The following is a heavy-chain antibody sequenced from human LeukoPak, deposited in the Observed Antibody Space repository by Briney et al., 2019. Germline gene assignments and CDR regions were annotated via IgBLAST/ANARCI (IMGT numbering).Heavy chain of an antibody. D-gene: IGHD2-2*01. CDR3: ARHARYCGTTSRYFKY. V-gene: IGHV5-10-1*01. Sequence: GESLKISCKGSGYSFTSYWISWVRQMPGKGLEWMGRIDPSDSYANYSPSFQGHVTISADKSISTAYLQWNSLEASDTAMYYCARHARYCGTTSRYFKYWGQGTLVTVSS. CDR2: IDPSDSYA. CDR1: GYSFTSYW. J-gene: IGHJ4*02.